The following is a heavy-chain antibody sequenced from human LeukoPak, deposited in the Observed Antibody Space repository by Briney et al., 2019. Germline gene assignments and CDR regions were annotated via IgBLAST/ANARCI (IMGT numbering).Heavy chain of an antibody. D-gene: IGHD6-13*01. J-gene: IGHJ4*02. CDR1: GYTFTGYY. CDR3: ARDRGIAAAGDCYFDY. CDR2: INPNSGGT. Sequence: ASVKVSCKASGYTFTGYYMHWVRQAPGQGLEWMGWINPNSGGTNYAQKFQGRDTMTRDTSISTAYMELSRLRSDDTAVYYCARDRGIAAAGDCYFDYWGQGTLVTVSS. V-gene: IGHV1-2*02.